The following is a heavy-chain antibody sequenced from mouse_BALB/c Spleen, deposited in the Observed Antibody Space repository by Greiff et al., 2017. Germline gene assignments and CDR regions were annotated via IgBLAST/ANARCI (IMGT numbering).Heavy chain of an antibody. Sequence: EVKLVESGGGLVQPGGSLKLSCAASGFTFSSYGMSWVRQTPDKRLELVATINSNGGSTYYPDSVKGRFTISRDNAKNTLYLQMRSLKSEDTAMYYCARDRGGNSWFAYWGQGTLVTVSA. J-gene: IGHJ3*01. CDR3: ARDRGGNSWFAY. CDR2: INSNGGST. D-gene: IGHD2-1*01. CDR1: GFTFSSYG. V-gene: IGHV5-6-3*01.